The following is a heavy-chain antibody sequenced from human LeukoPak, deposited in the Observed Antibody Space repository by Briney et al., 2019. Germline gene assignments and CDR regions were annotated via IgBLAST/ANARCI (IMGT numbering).Heavy chain of an antibody. CDR3: AREGPSGSYYDYGMDV. CDR1: GFTVSSNY. D-gene: IGHD1-26*01. V-gene: IGHV3-53*01. Sequence: GGSLRLSCAASGFTVSSNYMSWVRQAPGKGLEWVSVIYTGGSTYHADSVKGRFTISRDNAKNSLYLQMNSLRAEDTAVYYCAREGPSGSYYDYGMDVWGQGTTVTVSS. J-gene: IGHJ6*02. CDR2: IYTGGST.